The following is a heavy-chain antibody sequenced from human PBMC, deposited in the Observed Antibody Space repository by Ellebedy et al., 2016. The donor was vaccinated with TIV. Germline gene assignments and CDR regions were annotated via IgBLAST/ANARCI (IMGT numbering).Heavy chain of an antibody. D-gene: IGHD1-26*01. CDR1: GFTFSSYS. CDR3: ARDGPRTGAIDY. CDR2: ISSSSSYI. V-gene: IGHV3-21*01. J-gene: IGHJ4*02. Sequence: GGSLRLSCAASGFTFSSYSMNWVRQAPGKGLEWVSSISSSSSYIYYADSVKGRFTISRDNAKNSLYLQMNSPRAEDTAVYYCARDGPRTGAIDYWGQGTLVTVSS.